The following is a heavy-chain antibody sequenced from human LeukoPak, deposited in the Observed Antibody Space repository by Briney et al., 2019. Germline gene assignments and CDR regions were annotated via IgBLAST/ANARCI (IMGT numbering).Heavy chain of an antibody. CDR1: GGTFSSCA. CDR2: IIPIFGTA. Sequence: SVKVSCKASGGTFSSCAISWARQAPGQGLEWMGRIIPIFGTANYAQKFQGRVTITTDESTSTAYMELSSLRSEDTAVYYCARSKVWDSSGYPYDYWGQGTLVTVSS. J-gene: IGHJ4*02. D-gene: IGHD3-22*01. CDR3: ARSKVWDSSGYPYDY. V-gene: IGHV1-69*05.